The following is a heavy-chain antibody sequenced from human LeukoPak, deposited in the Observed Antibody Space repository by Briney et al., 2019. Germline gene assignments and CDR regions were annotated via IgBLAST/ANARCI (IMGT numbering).Heavy chain of an antibody. Sequence: PGRSLRLSCAASGFTFSSYAMHWVRQAPGKGLEWVAVISYDGSNKYYADSVKGRFSISRDNSKNTLYLQMNSLRAEDTAVYYCARDGINSSWYNWFDPWGQGTLVTVSS. D-gene: IGHD6-13*01. CDR1: GFTFSSYA. CDR3: ARDGINSSWYNWFDP. J-gene: IGHJ5*02. CDR2: ISYDGSNK. V-gene: IGHV3-30*04.